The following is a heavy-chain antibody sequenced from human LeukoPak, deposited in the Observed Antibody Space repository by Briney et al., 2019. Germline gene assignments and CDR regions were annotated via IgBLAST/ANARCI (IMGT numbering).Heavy chain of an antibody. Sequence: GGSLRLSCAASGFTFSSYWIHWVRQAPGKGLLWVSRINSDGSTTNYADSVKGRFSISRDNAKNTLYLQMNSLRAEDTAVYYCARGSSGSANRIDYWGQGTLVTVSS. CDR1: GFTFSSYW. D-gene: IGHD6-19*01. CDR3: ARGSSGSANRIDY. J-gene: IGHJ4*02. V-gene: IGHV3-74*01. CDR2: INSDGSTT.